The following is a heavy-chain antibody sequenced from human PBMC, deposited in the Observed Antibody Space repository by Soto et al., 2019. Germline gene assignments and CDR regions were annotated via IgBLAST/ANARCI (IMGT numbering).Heavy chain of an antibody. CDR2: IYYSGST. V-gene: IGHV4-59*01. CDR3: ARSEVGGIRGSVPYYFDY. D-gene: IGHD3-16*01. CDR1: GGSISSYY. J-gene: IGHJ4*02. Sequence: SETLSLTCTVSGGSISSYYWSWIRQPPGKGLEWIGYIYYSGSTNYNPSLKSRVTISVDTSKNQFSLKLSSVTAADTAVYYCARSEVGGIRGSVPYYFDYWGQGTLVTVSS.